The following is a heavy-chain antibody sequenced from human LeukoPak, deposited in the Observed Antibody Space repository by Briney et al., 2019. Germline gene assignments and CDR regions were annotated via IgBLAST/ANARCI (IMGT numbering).Heavy chain of an antibody. CDR1: GDSISSSSYY. J-gene: IGHJ4*02. CDR3: ARGCDGSSGYYQYYFDY. V-gene: IGHV4-39*07. D-gene: IGHD3-22*01. Sequence: SETLSLTCIVSGDSISSSSYYWGWIRQPPGKGLEWIGEINHSGSTNYNPSLKSRVTISVDMSKNQFSLKLSSVTAADTAVYYCARGCDGSSGYYQYYFDYWGQGTLVTVSS. CDR2: INHSGST.